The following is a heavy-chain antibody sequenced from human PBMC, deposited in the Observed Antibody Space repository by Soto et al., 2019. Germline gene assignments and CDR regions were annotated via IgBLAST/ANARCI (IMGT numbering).Heavy chain of an antibody. J-gene: IGHJ6*02. V-gene: IGHV1-69*01. CDR2: TIPIFGTA. D-gene: IGHD5-18*01. Sequence: QVQLVQSGAEVKKPGSSVKVSCKASGGTFSSYAISWVRQAPGQGLEWMGGTIPIFGTANDAQKVQGRVTIAADESTITADMERSSLKDADMAVYSCARKYSYAGGMDVWGQGTTVTVSS. CDR1: GGTFSSYA. CDR3: ARKYSYAGGMDV.